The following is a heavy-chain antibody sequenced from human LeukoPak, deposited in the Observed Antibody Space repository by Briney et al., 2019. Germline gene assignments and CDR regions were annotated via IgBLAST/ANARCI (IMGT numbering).Heavy chain of an antibody. CDR1: GFSFSDNW. Sequence: GGSLRLSCVASGFSFSDNWMSWVRQAPGKGLEWVANINQDGNEKYYVDSVKGRFTISRDNARNSLYLQMNSLRVEDTAVYYCASASGTYEHWGQGTLVTVSS. V-gene: IGHV3-7*03. J-gene: IGHJ4*02. CDR3: ASASGTYEH. CDR2: INQDGNEK. D-gene: IGHD1-26*01.